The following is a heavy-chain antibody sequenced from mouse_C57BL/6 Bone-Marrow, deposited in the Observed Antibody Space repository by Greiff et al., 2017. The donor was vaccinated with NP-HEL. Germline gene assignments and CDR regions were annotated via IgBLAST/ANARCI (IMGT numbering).Heavy chain of an antibody. D-gene: IGHD1-1*01. Sequence: QVQLQQPGAELVKPGASVKLSCKASGYTFTSYWMHWVKQRPGHGLEWIGMIHPNSGSTNYNEKFKSKATLTVDKSSSTAYMKLSSLTTKDSAVDYGARPSYDYGLPGFDYWGQGTLVTVSA. V-gene: IGHV1-64*01. J-gene: IGHJ3*01. CDR2: IHPNSGST. CDR3: ARPSYDYGLPGFDY. CDR1: GYTFTSYW.